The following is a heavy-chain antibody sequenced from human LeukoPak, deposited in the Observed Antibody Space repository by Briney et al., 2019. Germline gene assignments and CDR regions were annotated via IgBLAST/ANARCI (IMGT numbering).Heavy chain of an antibody. Sequence: GGSLRLSCAASGFTFSDYYMSWIRQAPGKGLERVSYISSSGSTIYYADSVKGRFTISTDNAKNSLYLQMNSLRAEDTAVYYCARDTLSVWFGENPTMDVWGKGTTVTISS. CDR2: ISSSGSTI. D-gene: IGHD3-10*01. CDR1: GFTFSDYY. CDR3: ARDTLSVWFGENPTMDV. V-gene: IGHV3-11*01. J-gene: IGHJ6*03.